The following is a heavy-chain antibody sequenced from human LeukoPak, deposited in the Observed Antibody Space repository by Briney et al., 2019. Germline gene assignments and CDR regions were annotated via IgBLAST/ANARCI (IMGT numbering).Heavy chain of an antibody. CDR2: IYCSGST. D-gene: IGHD6-13*01. CDR1: GGSISSSSYC. Sequence: SETLSLTCTVSGGSISSSSYCWGWLPQPTGKGLEWTGSIYCSGSTYYNPSLKSRVPTSVGTSKNHFSLKMSSVTAAETAVYYCARVRAAADKLTDAFDIWGEGTMVTVSS. J-gene: IGHJ3*02. CDR3: ARVRAAADKLTDAFDI. V-gene: IGHV4-39*07.